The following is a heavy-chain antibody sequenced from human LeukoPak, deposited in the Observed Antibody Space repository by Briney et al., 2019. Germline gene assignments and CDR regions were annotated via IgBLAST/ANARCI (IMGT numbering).Heavy chain of an antibody. Sequence: PSQTLSLTCTVSGGSISSGGYYWSWIRQHPGKGLEWIGYIYYSGSTYYNPSLKSRVTISVDTSKNQFSLKLSSVTAADTAVYYCARQTTQQLEGNDWALDFDYWGQGTLVTVSS. CDR1: GGSISSGGYY. J-gene: IGHJ4*02. D-gene: IGHD6-13*01. CDR2: IYYSGST. V-gene: IGHV4-31*03. CDR3: ARQTTQQLEGNDWALDFDY.